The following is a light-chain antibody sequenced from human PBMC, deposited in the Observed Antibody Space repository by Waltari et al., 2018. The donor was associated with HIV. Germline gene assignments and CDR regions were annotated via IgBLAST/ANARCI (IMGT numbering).Light chain of an antibody. Sequence: QSVLTQPPSASGTPGQRVTISCSGSSSNIGGNAVNWFQLLPGTAPKLLNYTNNQRPSGVPDRFSGSQSGTTASLAISGLQSEDEADYHCASWDVSLNSWVFGGGTKLTVL. CDR3: ASWDVSLNSWV. J-gene: IGLJ3*02. CDR1: SSNIGGNA. CDR2: TNN. V-gene: IGLV1-44*01.